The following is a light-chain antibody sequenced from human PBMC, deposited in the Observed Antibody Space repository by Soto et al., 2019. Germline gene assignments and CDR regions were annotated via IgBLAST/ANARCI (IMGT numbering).Light chain of an antibody. J-gene: IGKJ4*01. Sequence: EIVMTQSPATLSVSPGERATLSCRASQSVSSNLAWYQQRPGQAPRLLIYGASTRATGIPARFSGSGSGTEFTLTISSLQSEDFAVYYCQQCKSWPLTFGGGTKVEIK. CDR1: QSVSSN. V-gene: IGKV3-15*01. CDR3: QQCKSWPLT. CDR2: GAS.